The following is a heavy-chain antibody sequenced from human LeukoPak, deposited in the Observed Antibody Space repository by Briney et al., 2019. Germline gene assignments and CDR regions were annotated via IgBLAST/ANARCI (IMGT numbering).Heavy chain of an antibody. V-gene: IGHV4-4*07. D-gene: IGHD3-10*01. J-gene: IGHJ6*03. CDR2: IYTSGST. CDR3: ARVRWFGESPIPNYYYYYYMDV. Sequence: SETLSLTCTVSGGSISSYYRSWIRQPAGKGLEWIGRIYTSGSTNYNPSLKSRVTMSVDTSKNQFSLKLSSVTAADTAVYYCARVRWFGESPIPNYYYYYYMDVWGKGTTVTVSS. CDR1: GGSISSYY.